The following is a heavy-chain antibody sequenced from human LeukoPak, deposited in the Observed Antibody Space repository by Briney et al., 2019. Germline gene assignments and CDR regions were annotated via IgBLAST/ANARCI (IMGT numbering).Heavy chain of an antibody. CDR3: ARESPVTDFDY. CDR1: GGSISSYY. CDR2: IYYSGST. V-gene: IGHV4-59*01. Sequence: SETLSLTCTVSGGSISSYYWSWIRQPPGKGLEWIGYIYYSGSTNYNPSLKSRVTISVDTSKNQFSLKLSSVTAADTAVYYCARESPVTDFDYWGQGTLVTVSS. D-gene: IGHD4-17*01. J-gene: IGHJ4*02.